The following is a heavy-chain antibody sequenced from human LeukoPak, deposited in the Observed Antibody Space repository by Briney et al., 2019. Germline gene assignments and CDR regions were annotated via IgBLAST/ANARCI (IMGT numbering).Heavy chain of an antibody. CDR2: INYSGST. J-gene: IGHJ5*02. D-gene: IGHD3-22*01. V-gene: IGHV4-34*01. CDR3: ARGPYYYDSIRRFDP. Sequence: SETLSLTCAVYGGSFSGYYWSWIRQPPGKGLEWIGEINYSGSTNYNPSLKSRVTISVDTSKNQFSLKLSSVTAADTAVYYCARGPYYYDSIRRFDPWGQGTLVTVSS. CDR1: GGSFSGYY.